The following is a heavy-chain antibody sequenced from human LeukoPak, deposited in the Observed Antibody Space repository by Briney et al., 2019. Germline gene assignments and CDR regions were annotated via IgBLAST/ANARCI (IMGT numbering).Heavy chain of an antibody. CDR1: GGTFSSYA. D-gene: IGHD2-15*01. J-gene: IGHJ4*01. CDR2: IIPIFGTA. V-gene: IGHV1-69*06. Sequence: SVKVSCKASGGTFSSYAISWVRQAPGQGLEWMGGIIPIFGTANYAQKFQGRVTITADKSTSTAYMELSSLRSEDTAVYYCASIRYCIGGSCLHRDYWGHGTLVTVSS. CDR3: ASIRYCIGGSCLHRDY.